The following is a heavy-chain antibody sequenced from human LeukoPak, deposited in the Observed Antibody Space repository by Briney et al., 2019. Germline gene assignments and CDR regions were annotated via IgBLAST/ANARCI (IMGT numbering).Heavy chain of an antibody. V-gene: IGHV4-39*01. D-gene: IGHD1-26*01. CDR1: GGSISSSSYY. J-gene: IGHJ3*02. CDR3: ARQRKGAPLPPNAFDI. Sequence: SETLSLTCTVSGGSISSSSYYWGWIRQPPGKGLEWIGSIYYSGSTYYNPSLKSRVTISVDTSKNQFSLKLSSVTAADTAVYYCARQRKGAPLPPNAFDIWGQGTMVTVSS. CDR2: IYYSGST.